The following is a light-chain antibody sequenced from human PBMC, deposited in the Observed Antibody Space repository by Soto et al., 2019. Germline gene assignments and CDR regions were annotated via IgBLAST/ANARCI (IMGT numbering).Light chain of an antibody. V-gene: IGKV3-20*01. J-gene: IGKJ4*01. CDR3: QHYGGSLS. CDR2: GAS. CDR1: QSVSSSY. Sequence: EIVLTQSPGTQSLSPGERATLSCRASQSVSSSYLAWYQQTPGQAPRLLIYGASSRATGIPDRFSGSGSGTDFTLTIIRLEPEDVAEYYCQHYGGSLSFGGGTKVEIK.